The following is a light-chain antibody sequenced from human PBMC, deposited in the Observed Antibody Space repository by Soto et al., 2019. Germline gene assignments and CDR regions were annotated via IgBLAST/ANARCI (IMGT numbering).Light chain of an antibody. CDR3: QQYDSYPWT. Sequence: DSKMTQSPSTLCAFVGDRVTITCRASQRISSWLAWYQQKPGKAPKFLIYDGSTLESGVPARFSGSGSGTEFTLTISSLQPDDFGTYFCQQYDSYPWTFGQGTKVDI. V-gene: IGKV1-5*01. J-gene: IGKJ1*01. CDR1: QRISSW. CDR2: DGS.